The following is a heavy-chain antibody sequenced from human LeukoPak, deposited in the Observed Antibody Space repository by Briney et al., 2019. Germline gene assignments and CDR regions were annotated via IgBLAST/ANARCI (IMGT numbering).Heavy chain of an antibody. Sequence: SETLSLTCTVSGGSINSYYWSWIQQPPGKGLECIGYIHYTGSTNYNPSLKSRVTISVDTSKSQFSLKLSSVTAADTAIYYCARGGYYGSGNDFRFDPWGQGTLVTVSS. D-gene: IGHD3-10*01. CDR1: GGSINSYY. J-gene: IGHJ5*02. CDR2: IHYTGST. V-gene: IGHV4-59*01. CDR3: ARGGYYGSGNDFRFDP.